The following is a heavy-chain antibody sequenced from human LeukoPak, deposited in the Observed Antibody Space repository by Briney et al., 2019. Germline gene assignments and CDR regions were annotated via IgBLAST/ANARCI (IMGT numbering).Heavy chain of an antibody. Sequence: GGSLRLSCAASGFTSSSYGMHWVRQAPGKGLEWVAVISYDGSNKYYADSVKGRFTISRDNSKNTLYLQMNSLRAEDTAVYYCAKDRSYDSSGYIDYWGQGTLVTVSS. CDR3: AKDRSYDSSGYIDY. CDR1: GFTSSSYG. D-gene: IGHD3-22*01. CDR2: ISYDGSNK. J-gene: IGHJ4*02. V-gene: IGHV3-30*18.